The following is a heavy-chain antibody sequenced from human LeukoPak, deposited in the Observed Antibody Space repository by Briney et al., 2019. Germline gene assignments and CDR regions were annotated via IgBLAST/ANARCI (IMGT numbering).Heavy chain of an antibody. CDR2: IIPIFGTA. CDR1: GGTFSSYA. Sequence: SLKVSCKASGGTFSSYAISWVRQAPGQGLEWMGGIIPIFGTANYAQKFQGRVTITADESTSTAYMELSSLRSEDTAVYYCARDRRTVVTPGAFDIWGQGTMVTVSS. J-gene: IGHJ3*02. CDR3: ARDRRTVVTPGAFDI. D-gene: IGHD4-23*01. V-gene: IGHV1-69*13.